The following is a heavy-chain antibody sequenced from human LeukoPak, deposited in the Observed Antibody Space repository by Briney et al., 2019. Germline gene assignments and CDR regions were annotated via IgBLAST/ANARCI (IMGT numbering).Heavy chain of an antibody. D-gene: IGHD6-13*01. Sequence: SETLSLTCTVSGGSISSYYWSWIRQPPGKGLEWIGYIYYSGSTNYNPSLKSRVTISVDTSKNQFSLKLSSVTAADTAVYYCARGPGIAAAGNYYYYGMDVWGQGTTVTVSS. CDR2: IYYSGST. CDR1: GGSISSYY. CDR3: ARGPGIAAAGNYYYYGMDV. V-gene: IGHV4-59*01. J-gene: IGHJ6*02.